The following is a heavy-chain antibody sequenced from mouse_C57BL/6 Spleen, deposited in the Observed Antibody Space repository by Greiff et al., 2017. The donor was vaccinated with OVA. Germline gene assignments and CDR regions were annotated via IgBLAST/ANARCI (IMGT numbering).Heavy chain of an antibody. Sequence: QVQLQQSGAELVRPGTSVKVSCKASGYAFTNYLIEWVKQRPGQGLEWIGVINPGSGGTNYNEKFKGKATLTADKSSSTAYMQLSSLTSEDSAVYFCARFDGTGAYWGQGTLVTVSA. CDR1: GYAFTNYL. CDR3: ARFDGTGAY. V-gene: IGHV1-54*01. CDR2: INPGSGGT. J-gene: IGHJ3*01. D-gene: IGHD2-1*01.